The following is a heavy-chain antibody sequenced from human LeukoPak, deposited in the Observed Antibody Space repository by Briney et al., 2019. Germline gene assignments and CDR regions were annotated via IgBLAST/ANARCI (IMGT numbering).Heavy chain of an antibody. V-gene: IGHV4-61*02. CDR2: IYTSGST. CDR1: GGSISSGSYY. D-gene: IGHD1-26*01. Sequence: SETLSLTCTVSGGSISSGSYYWSWIRQPAGKGLEWIGRIYTSGSTNYNPSLKSRVTISVDTSKNQFSLKLSSVTAADTAVYYCARARVGATGSDWFDPWGQGTLVTVPS. J-gene: IGHJ5*02. CDR3: ARARVGATGSDWFDP.